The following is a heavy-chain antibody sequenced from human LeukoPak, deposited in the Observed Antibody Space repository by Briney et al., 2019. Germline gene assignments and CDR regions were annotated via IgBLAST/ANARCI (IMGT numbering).Heavy chain of an antibody. CDR1: GGSISSYY. J-gene: IGHJ5*02. V-gene: IGHV4-59*12. Sequence: SETLSLTCAVSGGSISSYYWSWIRQPPGKGLEWIGYIYNSGSTYYNPSLKSRVTISVDTSKNQFSLKLSSVTAADTAVYYCARDLRSGYWFDPWGQGTLVTVSS. D-gene: IGHD3-22*01. CDR2: IYNSGST. CDR3: ARDLRSGYWFDP.